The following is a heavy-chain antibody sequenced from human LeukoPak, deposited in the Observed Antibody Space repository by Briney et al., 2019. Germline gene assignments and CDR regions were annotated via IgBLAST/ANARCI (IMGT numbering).Heavy chain of an antibody. CDR1: GGSISSYY. V-gene: IGHV4-59*01. J-gene: IGHJ6*03. Sequence: PSETLSLTCTVSGGSISSYYWSWIRQPPGKGLEWIGYIYYSGSTNYNPSLKSRVTISVDTSKNQFSLKLSSVTAADTAVYYCAREQLQTLNYYYYYYMDVWGKGTTVTVSS. D-gene: IGHD4-11*01. CDR2: IYYSGST. CDR3: AREQLQTLNYYYYYYMDV.